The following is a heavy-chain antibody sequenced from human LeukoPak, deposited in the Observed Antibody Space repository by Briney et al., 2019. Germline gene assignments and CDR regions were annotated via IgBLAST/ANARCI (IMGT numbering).Heavy chain of an antibody. Sequence: GGSLRLSCAASGFTFSSYAMHWVRQAPGKGLEWVALISYDGSNKYYADSVKGRFTISRDNSKNTLYLQMNSLRAEDTAVYYCAKSGFGGKYDYWGQGTLVTVSS. J-gene: IGHJ4*02. D-gene: IGHD3-10*01. CDR1: GFTFSSYA. CDR2: ISYDGSNK. CDR3: AKSGFGGKYDY. V-gene: IGHV3-30-3*02.